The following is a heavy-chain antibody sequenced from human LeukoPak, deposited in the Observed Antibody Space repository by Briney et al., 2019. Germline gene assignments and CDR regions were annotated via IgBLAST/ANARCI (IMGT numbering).Heavy chain of an antibody. V-gene: IGHV3-23*01. CDR2: ISGSGGST. Sequence: GGSLRLSCAASGFTFSSYAMSWVRQAPGKGLEWVSAISGSGGSTYYADSVKGRFTISRDNSKNTLYLQMNSLRAEDTAVYYCAKDSAPGRSEINWFDPWGQGTLVTVSS. CDR1: GFTFSSYA. CDR3: AKDSAPGRSEINWFDP. J-gene: IGHJ5*02.